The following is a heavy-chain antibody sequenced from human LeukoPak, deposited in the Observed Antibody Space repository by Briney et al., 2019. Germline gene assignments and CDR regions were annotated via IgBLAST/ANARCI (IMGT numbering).Heavy chain of an antibody. CDR1: GFTVSSNY. CDR2: IYSGGST. J-gene: IGHJ4*02. Sequence: GGSLRLSCAASGFTVSSNYMSWVRQAPGKGLEWVSVIYSGGSTYYADSVKGRFTISRDNSQNTLYLQMNTLRAEDTAVYYCAKVVSGYHFDYWGQGTLVTVSS. CDR3: AKVVSGYHFDY. V-gene: IGHV3-53*01. D-gene: IGHD5-12*01.